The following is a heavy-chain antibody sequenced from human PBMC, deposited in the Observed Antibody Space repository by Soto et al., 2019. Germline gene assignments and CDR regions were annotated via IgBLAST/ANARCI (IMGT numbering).Heavy chain of an antibody. CDR3: ARSTSGWPRWFDP. J-gene: IGHJ5*02. V-gene: IGHV3-7*01. CDR2: IKQDGSEK. D-gene: IGHD6-19*01. Sequence: EVQLVESGGGLVQPGGSLRLSCAASGFTFSSYWMSWVRQAPGKGLEWVANIKQDGSEKYYVDSVKGRFTISRDNAKNSLYLQMNSLRAEDPAVYYCARSTSGWPRWFDPWGQGTLVTVSS. CDR1: GFTFSSYW.